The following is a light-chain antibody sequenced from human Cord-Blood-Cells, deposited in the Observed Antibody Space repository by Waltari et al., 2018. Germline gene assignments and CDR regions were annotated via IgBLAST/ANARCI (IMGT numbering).Light chain of an antibody. CDR2: AAS. J-gene: IGKJ2*01. V-gene: IGKV1-8*01. CDR3: QQYYSYPYT. CDR1: QGISSY. Sequence: AIRITQSPSTLSASTGDRVTITCPASQGISSYLAWYQQKPGKAPKLLIYAASTLQSGVPSRFSGSGSGTDFTLTISCLQSEDFATYYCQQYYSYPYTFGQGTKLEIK.